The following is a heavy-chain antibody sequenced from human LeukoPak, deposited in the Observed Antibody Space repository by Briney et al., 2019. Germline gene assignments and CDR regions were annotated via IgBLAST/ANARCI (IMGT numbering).Heavy chain of an antibody. J-gene: IGHJ6*02. CDR3: ARDSNMDV. Sequence: EASVKVSCKASGYTFTGYYMHWVRQAPRQELEWMGWINPNSGDTNYAQKIQGRVTMTRDTSISTAYVELSRLRSDDTAVYYCARDSNMDVWGQGTTVTVSS. CDR2: INPNSGDT. D-gene: IGHD4-11*01. V-gene: IGHV1-2*02. CDR1: GYTFTGYY.